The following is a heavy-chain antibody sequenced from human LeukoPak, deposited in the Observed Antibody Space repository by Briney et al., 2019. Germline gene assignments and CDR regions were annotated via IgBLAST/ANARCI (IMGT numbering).Heavy chain of an antibody. CDR3: ARDRVYSSSWYEY. CDR2: INPNSGGT. V-gene: IGHV1-2*02. CDR1: GYTFTGYY. J-gene: IGHJ4*02. D-gene: IGHD6-13*01. Sequence: ASVKVSCKASGYTFTGYYMHWVRQAPGQGLEWMGWINPNSGGTNYAQKFQGRVTMTRDTSISTAYMELSRLRSDDTAVYYCARDRVYSSSWYEYWGQGTLVTVSS.